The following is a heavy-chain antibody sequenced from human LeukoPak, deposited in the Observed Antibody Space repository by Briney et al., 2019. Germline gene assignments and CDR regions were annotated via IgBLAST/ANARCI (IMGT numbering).Heavy chain of an antibody. CDR2: ISYDGSNK. D-gene: IGHD1-26*01. Sequence: GGSLRLPCAASGFTFSSYAMHWVRQAPGKGLEWVAVISYDGSNKYYADSVKGRFTISRDNSKNTLYLQMNSLRAEDTAVYYCARDRVGAAFDYWGQGTLVTVSS. J-gene: IGHJ4*02. CDR3: ARDRVGAAFDY. CDR1: GFTFSSYA. V-gene: IGHV3-30*04.